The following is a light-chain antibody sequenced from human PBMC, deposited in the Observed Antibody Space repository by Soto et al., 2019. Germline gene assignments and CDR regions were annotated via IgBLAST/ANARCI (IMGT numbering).Light chain of an antibody. V-gene: IGKV3-20*01. Sequence: EIVLTQSPGTLSLSPGERATLSCRASQSVSSNYLAWYQQKPGQAPRLLIFGASNRATGIPDRFSGSGSGTDFTLTISRLESEDFVVYYCQEYSNWPLLSFGGGTKVDIK. CDR1: QSVSSNY. CDR3: QEYSNWPLLS. CDR2: GAS. J-gene: IGKJ4*01.